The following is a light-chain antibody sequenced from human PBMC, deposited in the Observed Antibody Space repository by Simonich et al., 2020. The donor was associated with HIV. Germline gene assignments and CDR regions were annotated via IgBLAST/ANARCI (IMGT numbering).Light chain of an antibody. Sequence: NFMLTQRHSVSESPGKTVTISCTRSSGSIASNYVQWYQQRPGSSPTTVIYEDNQRPSGVPDRFSGSIDSSSNSASLTISGLKTEDEANYYCQSYDSSNQVFGGGTQLTVL. CDR3: QSYDSSNQV. CDR1: SGSIASNY. CDR2: EDN. J-gene: IGLJ7*01. V-gene: IGLV6-57*01.